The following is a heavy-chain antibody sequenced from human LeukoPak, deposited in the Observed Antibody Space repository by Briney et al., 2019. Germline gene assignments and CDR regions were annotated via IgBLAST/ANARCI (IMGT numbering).Heavy chain of an antibody. CDR1: GYTFTSYG. D-gene: IGHD2-15*01. V-gene: IGHV1-18*01. CDR3: ARDLGYCSGGSCRYYYYGMVV. CDR2: ISAYNGNT. J-gene: IGHJ6*02. Sequence: ASVRLSCTASGYTFTSYGISWVRQAPGQGLEWMGWISAYNGNTNYAQTLQGRVTMTTDTSTSTAYMELSSLRSDDTAVHYCARDLGYCSGGSCRYYYYGMVVWGQGTTVTVSS.